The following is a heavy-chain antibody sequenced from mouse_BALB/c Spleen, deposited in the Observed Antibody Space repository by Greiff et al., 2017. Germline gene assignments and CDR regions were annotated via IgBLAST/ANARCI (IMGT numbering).Heavy chain of an antibody. V-gene: IGHV1-66*01. CDR3: ARGRDDYDWFAY. Sequence: VQLQESGPELVKPGASVKISCKASGYSFTSYYIHWVKQRPGQGLEWIGWIFPGSGNTKYNEKFKGKATLTADTSSSTAYMQLSSLTSEDSAVYFCARGRDDYDWFAYWGQGTLVTVSA. CDR2: IFPGSGNT. D-gene: IGHD2-4*01. J-gene: IGHJ3*01. CDR1: GYSFTSYY.